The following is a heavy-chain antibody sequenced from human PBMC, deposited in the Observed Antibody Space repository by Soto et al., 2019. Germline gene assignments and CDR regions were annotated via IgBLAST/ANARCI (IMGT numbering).Heavy chain of an antibody. D-gene: IGHD2-21*02. CDR3: ARDGDVGTTSRGFDP. CDR2: ISAYNGNT. V-gene: IGHV1-18*01. CDR1: GYNFITYG. Sequence: QVQLVQSGAEVKKPGASVKVSCKASGYNFITYGISWVRQAPGQGREWMGWISAYNGNTHYAQKVQGRVTMTTDTSTSTAYMEVRSLRSDDTAVYYCARDGDVGTTSRGFDPWGQGTLVTVSS. J-gene: IGHJ5*02.